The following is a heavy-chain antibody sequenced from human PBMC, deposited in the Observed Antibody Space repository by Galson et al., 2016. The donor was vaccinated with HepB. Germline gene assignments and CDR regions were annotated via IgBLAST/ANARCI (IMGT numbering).Heavy chain of an antibody. CDR2: ISGNGGTT. V-gene: IGHV3-23*01. CDR3: AKGGDTRD. CDR1: GFTFSSYA. D-gene: IGHD1-26*01. Sequence: SLRLSCAASGFTFSSYAMGWVRQVPGKGLEWVSLISGNGGTTYYADSVKGRFTISRDNAKSTVYLQMNSLGAEDTAVYYCAKGGDTRDWGQGTLVTVSS. J-gene: IGHJ4*02.